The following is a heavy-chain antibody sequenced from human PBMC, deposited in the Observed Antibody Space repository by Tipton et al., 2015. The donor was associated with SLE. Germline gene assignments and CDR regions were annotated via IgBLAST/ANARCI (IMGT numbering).Heavy chain of an antibody. D-gene: IGHD2-2*01. CDR2: IXSGGSST. V-gene: IGHV3-23*03. CDR3: AKGEGIVVGAQMDV. CDR1: GFTFSSYA. J-gene: IGHJ6*04. Sequence: SLRLSCAASGFTFSSYAMSXXRQAPGKGLEWVSVIXSGGSSTYYADSVKGRFTISRDNSKNTLYLQMNSLRAEDTAVYYCAKGEGIVVGAQMDVWGKGTTVTVSS.